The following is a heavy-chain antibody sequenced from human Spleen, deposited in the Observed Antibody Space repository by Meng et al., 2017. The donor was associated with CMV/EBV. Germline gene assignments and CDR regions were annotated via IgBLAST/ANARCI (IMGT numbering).Heavy chain of an antibody. CDR1: GGSFSGYY. Sequence: SETLSRTCAVSGGSFSGYYWSWIRLPPGKGLEWIGEINHSGSTNYNPSLKSRVTISVDTSKTQFSLKLSSVSAADTAVYSCARLRVHSSASARRGGAFDIWGQGTMVTVSS. D-gene: IGHD6-6*01. J-gene: IGHJ3*02. CDR2: INHSGST. V-gene: IGHV4-34*01. CDR3: ARLRVHSSASARRGGAFDI.